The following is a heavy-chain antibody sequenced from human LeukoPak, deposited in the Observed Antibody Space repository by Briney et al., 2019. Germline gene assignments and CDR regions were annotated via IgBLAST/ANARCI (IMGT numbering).Heavy chain of an antibody. Sequence: GSLRLSCAASGFTFSSYWMHWVRQAPGKGLVWVSRNNSDGSSTGYADSVKGRFTISRDNAKNTLYLQMNSLRAEDTAVYYCAILWWHRVDYWGEGTLVTVSS. CDR2: NNSDGSST. V-gene: IGHV3-74*01. CDR1: GFTFSSYW. D-gene: IGHD2-15*01. J-gene: IGHJ4*02. CDR3: AILWWHRVDY.